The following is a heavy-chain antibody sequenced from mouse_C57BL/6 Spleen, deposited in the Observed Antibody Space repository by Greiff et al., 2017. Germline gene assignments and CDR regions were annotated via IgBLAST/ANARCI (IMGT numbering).Heavy chain of an antibody. D-gene: IGHD2-4*01. J-gene: IGHJ2*01. CDR2: ISYDGSN. Sequence: EVHLVESGPGLVKPSQSLSLTCSVTGYSITSGYYWNWIRQFPGNKLEWMGYISYDGSNNYNPSLKNRISITRDTSKNQFFLKLNSVTTEDTATYDCAMGDYGYYFDYWGQGTTLTVSS. CDR1: GYSITSGYY. CDR3: AMGDYGYYFDY. V-gene: IGHV3-6*01.